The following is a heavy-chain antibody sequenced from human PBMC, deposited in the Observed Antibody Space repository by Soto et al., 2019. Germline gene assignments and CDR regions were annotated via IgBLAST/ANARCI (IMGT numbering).Heavy chain of an antibody. J-gene: IGHJ4*02. CDR3: ATIGSITAAGTPFDY. CDR1: GLTFSKAW. CDR2: IKTNTDRGTT. V-gene: IGHV3-15*07. Sequence: EVQLVESGGGLVKPGGSLRLSCAASGLTFSKAWMNWVRLAPRKGLEWVGRIKTNTDRGTTDYAAPVKGRLTISEEDSKTTLYLEMNSLKSEDTAVYYGATIGSITAAGTPFDYWGQGTLVTVS. D-gene: IGHD6-13*01.